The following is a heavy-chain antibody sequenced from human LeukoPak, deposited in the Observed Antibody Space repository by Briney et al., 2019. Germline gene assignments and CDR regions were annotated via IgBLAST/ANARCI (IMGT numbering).Heavy chain of an antibody. Sequence: GGSLRLSCAASGFTFSSYAMHWVRQAPDKGLEWVAVISYDGSNKYYADSVKGRFTISRDNAKNTLYLQMNSLRVEDTAVYYCAREGRVSGYDFDCWGQGTLVTVSS. D-gene: IGHD5-12*01. CDR3: AREGRVSGYDFDC. CDR2: ISYDGSNK. CDR1: GFTFSSYA. J-gene: IGHJ4*02. V-gene: IGHV3-30*07.